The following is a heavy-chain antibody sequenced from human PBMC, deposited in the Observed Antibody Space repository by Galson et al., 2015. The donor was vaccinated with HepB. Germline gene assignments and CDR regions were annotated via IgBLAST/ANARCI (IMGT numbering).Heavy chain of an antibody. CDR2: INGRGDAS. CDR1: GLSFSTYA. J-gene: IGHJ4*02. D-gene: IGHD6-19*01. V-gene: IGHV3-23*01. CDR3: AKDIGVAGAFGT. Sequence: SLRLSCAASGLSFSTYAMTWVRQVPGKGLEWVSTINGRGDASYYADSVRGRLTISRDNSQDILYLQMNSLRAEDTAIYYCAKDIGVAGAFGTWGQGTLVTVSS.